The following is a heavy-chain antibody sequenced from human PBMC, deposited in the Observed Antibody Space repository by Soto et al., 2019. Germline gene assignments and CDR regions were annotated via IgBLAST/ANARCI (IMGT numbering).Heavy chain of an antibody. CDR3: ATGQYYYDSSGYYYS. D-gene: IGHD3-22*01. Sequence: QVQLVESGGGLVKPGGSLRLSCAASGFTFSDYYMSWIRQAPGKGLEWVSYISSSSSYTNYADSVTCRFTISRDNAKNSLSLQMNSLRAEDTAVYYWATGQYYYDSSGYYYSGGQGTLVTGSS. CDR2: ISSSSSYT. J-gene: IGHJ4*02. V-gene: IGHV3-11*05. CDR1: GFTFSDYY.